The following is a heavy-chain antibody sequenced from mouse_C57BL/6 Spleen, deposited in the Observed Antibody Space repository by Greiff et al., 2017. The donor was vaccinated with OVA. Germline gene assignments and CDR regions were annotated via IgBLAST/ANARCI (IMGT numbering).Heavy chain of an antibody. J-gene: IGHJ1*03. CDR2: IYPSDSET. V-gene: IGHV1-61*01. CDR1: GYTFTSSW. Sequence: VQLQQPGAELVRPGSSVKLSCKASGYTFTSSWMDWVKQRPGQGLEWIGNIYPSDSETHYNQKFKDKATLTVDTSSSTAYMQLSSLTAEDSAFYYCARENDIRGYFDVWGTGTTVTVSS. D-gene: IGHD1-1*01. CDR3: ARENDIRGYFDV.